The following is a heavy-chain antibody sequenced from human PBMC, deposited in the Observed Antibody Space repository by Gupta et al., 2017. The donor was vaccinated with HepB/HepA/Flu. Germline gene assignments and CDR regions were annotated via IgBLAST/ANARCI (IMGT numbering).Heavy chain of an antibody. CDR1: GGSFSGYS. D-gene: IGHD2-21*02. Sequence: QVQLQQWGAGLLKPSETLSLTCAVYGGSFSGYSWSWIRQPPGKGLEWIGEINHSGSTNYNPSLKSRVTISVDTSKNQFSLKLSSVTAADTAVYYCARAPFRRAYCGGDCYSGAFDIWGQGTMVTVSS. V-gene: IGHV4-34*01. CDR3: ARAPFRRAYCGGDCYSGAFDI. J-gene: IGHJ3*02. CDR2: INHSGST.